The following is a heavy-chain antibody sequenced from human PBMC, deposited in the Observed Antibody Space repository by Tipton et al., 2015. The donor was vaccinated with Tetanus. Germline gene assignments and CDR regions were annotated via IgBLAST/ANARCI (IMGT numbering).Heavy chain of an antibody. Sequence: GLVKPSETLFLTCTVSRGPISSYYWSWIRQPPGKGLEWVGYVYYTGDTNYNPSLKSRVTISMDRSENQISLKMTSVTAADTAVYYCAGVTAQRTELYFEHWGQGTQVTVSS. CDR2: VYYTGDT. CDR1: RGPISSYY. D-gene: IGHD2-8*02. V-gene: IGHV4-59*01. J-gene: IGHJ1*01. CDR3: AGVTAQRTELYFEH.